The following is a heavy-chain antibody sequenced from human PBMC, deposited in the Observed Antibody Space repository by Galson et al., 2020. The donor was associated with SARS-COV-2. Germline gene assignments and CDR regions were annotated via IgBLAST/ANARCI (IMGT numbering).Heavy chain of an antibody. Sequence: SETLSLTSIVSGGSISSGDTYWVWTRQTPGKGLEWIGHIFYTGSGNYNPSLKTRVTISVHTSKNQFSLRLSCVTAADTAVYYWARAPSVSCTVWFDPWGLGTLVTVSS. CDR1: GGSISSGDTY. D-gene: IGHD6-19*01. CDR2: IFYTGSG. CDR3: ARAPSVSCTVWFDP. J-gene: IGHJ5*02. V-gene: IGHV4-30-4*08.